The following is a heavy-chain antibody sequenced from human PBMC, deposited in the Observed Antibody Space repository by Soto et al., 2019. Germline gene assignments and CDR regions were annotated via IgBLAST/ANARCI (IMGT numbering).Heavy chain of an antibody. CDR1: GGYVSDKTYY. Sequence: PSETLCLTYSVSGGYVSDKTYYWSWLRQPPGKRLEWIGYVYYSGTTNYNPSLKSRVTISVDLSKNRFSLRLSSVTTADTALYYCARTTAVPNTLRSRYFFDYWGQGTLVTVSS. D-gene: IGHD4-17*01. J-gene: IGHJ4*02. CDR2: VYYSGTT. V-gene: IGHV4-61*01. CDR3: ARTTAVPNTLRSRYFFDY.